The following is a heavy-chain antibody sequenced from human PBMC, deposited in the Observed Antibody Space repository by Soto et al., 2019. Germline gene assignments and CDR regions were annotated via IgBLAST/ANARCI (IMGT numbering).Heavy chain of an antibody. CDR2: IYPGDSDT. D-gene: IGHD2-15*01. CDR3: ARLVAARAPYYYYYYGMDV. Sequence: PGESLKISCKGSGYSFTSYWIGWVRQMPGKGLEWMGIIYPGDSDTRYSPSFQGQVTVSADKSISTAYLQWSSLKASDTAMYYCARLVAARAPYYYYYYGMDVWGQGTTVTVA. V-gene: IGHV5-51*01. J-gene: IGHJ6*02. CDR1: GYSFTSYW.